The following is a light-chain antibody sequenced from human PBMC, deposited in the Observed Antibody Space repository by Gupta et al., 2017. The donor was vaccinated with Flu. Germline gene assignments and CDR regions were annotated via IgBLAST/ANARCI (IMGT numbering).Light chain of an antibody. CDR2: AAS. CDR3: QQSYSNPRIT. V-gene: IGKV1-39*01. J-gene: IGKJ5*01. Sequence: DIQMTQSPSSLSASVGDRVTITCRASQSISSYLNWYQQKPGKAPKLLIYAASSWQSGVPSRFRGSGYGTDFTLTISSLQPEDFATYYCQQSYSNPRITFGQGTRLEIK. CDR1: QSISSY.